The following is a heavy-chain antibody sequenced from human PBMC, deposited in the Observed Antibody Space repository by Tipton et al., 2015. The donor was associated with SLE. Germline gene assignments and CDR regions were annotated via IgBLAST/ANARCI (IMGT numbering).Heavy chain of an antibody. Sequence: LSLTCTVSGGSISSGGYYWSWIRQHPGKGLEWIGYIYYSGSTYYNPSLKSRVTISVDTSKNQFSLKLSSVTAADTAVYYCARGRSDTRDFQHWGQGTLVTVSS. V-gene: IGHV4-31*03. CDR2: IYYSGST. D-gene: IGHD2-21*02. J-gene: IGHJ1*01. CDR3: ARGRSDTRDFQH. CDR1: GGSISSGGYY.